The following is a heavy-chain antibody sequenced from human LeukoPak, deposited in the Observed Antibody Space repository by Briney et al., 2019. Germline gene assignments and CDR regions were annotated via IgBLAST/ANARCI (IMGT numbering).Heavy chain of an antibody. CDR1: GCRFTSYW. V-gene: IGHV5-51*01. CDR2: IYPGDSDT. D-gene: IGHD2-15*01. J-gene: IGHJ4*02. Sequence: GGSLQISCKGSGCRFTSYWIGWVRQLPGKGLEWMGIIYPGDSDTRYSPSFQGQVTISADKSISTAYLQWSSLKASDTAMYYCARHGGPVVERGPFDYWGQGTLVTVSS. CDR3: ARHGGPVVERGPFDY.